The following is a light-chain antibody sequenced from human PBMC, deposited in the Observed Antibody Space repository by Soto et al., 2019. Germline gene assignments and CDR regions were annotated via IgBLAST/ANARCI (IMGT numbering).Light chain of an antibody. J-gene: IGKJ2*01. Sequence: EIVMTQSPATLSVSPGERATLSCRASQSVSSNLAWYQQKPGQAPRLLIYGASTRATGIPARFSGSGSGTEFNLTISSLQSEDFAVYYCQQYNNWPPVYTFGQGTKLEIK. CDR1: QSVSSN. CDR2: GAS. CDR3: QQYNNWPPVYT. V-gene: IGKV3-15*01.